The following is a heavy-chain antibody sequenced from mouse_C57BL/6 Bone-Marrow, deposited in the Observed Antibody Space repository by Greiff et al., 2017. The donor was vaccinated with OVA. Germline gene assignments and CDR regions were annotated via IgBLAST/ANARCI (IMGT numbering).Heavy chain of an antibody. Sequence: QVQLKQSGAELARPGASVKLSCKASGYTFTSYGISWVKQRTGQGLEWIGEIYPRSGNTYYNEKFKGKATLTADKSSSTAYMELRSLTSEDSAVYFCARDWDAGPFDYWGQGTTLTVSS. V-gene: IGHV1-81*01. D-gene: IGHD4-1*01. CDR2: IYPRSGNT. CDR1: GYTFTSYG. CDR3: ARDWDAGPFDY. J-gene: IGHJ2*01.